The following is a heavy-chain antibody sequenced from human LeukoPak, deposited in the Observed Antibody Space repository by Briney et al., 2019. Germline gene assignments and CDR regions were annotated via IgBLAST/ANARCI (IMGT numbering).Heavy chain of an antibody. Sequence: PSETLSLTCTVSGGSISSSSYYWGWIRQPPGKGLEWIGSIYYSGSTYYNPSLKSRVTISVDTSKNQFSLKLSSVTAADTAVYYCARALPGYYDTDWDAFDIWGQGTMVTVSS. CDR3: ARALPGYYDTDWDAFDI. CDR1: GGSISSSSYY. J-gene: IGHJ3*02. V-gene: IGHV4-39*07. CDR2: IYYSGST. D-gene: IGHD3-22*01.